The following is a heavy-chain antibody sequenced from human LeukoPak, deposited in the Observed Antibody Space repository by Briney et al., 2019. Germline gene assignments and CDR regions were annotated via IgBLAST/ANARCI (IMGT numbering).Heavy chain of an antibody. CDR1: GGSISSYY. D-gene: IGHD3-10*01. CDR2: IYYSGST. J-gene: IGHJ3*02. V-gene: IGHV4-59*01. Sequence: SETLSLTCTVSGGSISSYYWTWIRQPPGKELEWIGYIYYSGSTNYNPSLKSRVTISVDTSKNQFSLKLSSVTAADTAVYYCARDPRILGRGWLAFDIWGQGTMVTVSS. CDR3: ARDPRILGRGWLAFDI.